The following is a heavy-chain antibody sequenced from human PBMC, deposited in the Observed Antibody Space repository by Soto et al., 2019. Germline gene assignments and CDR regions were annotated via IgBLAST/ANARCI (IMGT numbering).Heavy chain of an antibody. V-gene: IGHV1-24*01. D-gene: IGHD2-15*01. CDR2: FDPEDGET. CDR3: ATNLRYCSGGSCYSGPRFDP. Sequence: ASVKVSCKVSGYTLTELSMHWVRQAPGKGLEWMGGFDPEDGETIYAQKFQGRVTMTEDTSTDTAYMELSSLRSEDTAVYYCATNLRYCSGGSCYSGPRFDPRAQRTLVTVSS. CDR1: GYTLTELS. J-gene: IGHJ5*02.